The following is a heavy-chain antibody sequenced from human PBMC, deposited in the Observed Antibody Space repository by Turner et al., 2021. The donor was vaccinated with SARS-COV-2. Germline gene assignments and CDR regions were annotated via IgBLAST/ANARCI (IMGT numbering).Heavy chain of an antibody. CDR2: ISGSGGST. CDR3: AKADRIMIVVVITLFDY. CDR1: GCTFSSDA. V-gene: IGHV3-23*01. D-gene: IGHD3-22*01. J-gene: IGHJ4*02. Sequence: EVQLLESGGGLVQPGGSLRLSWAASGCTFSSDAMSWVRQAPGKGLVWVSAISGSGGSTYYADSVKGRFTISRDNSKNTLYLQMNSLRAEDTAVYYCAKADRIMIVVVITLFDYWGQGTLVTVSS.